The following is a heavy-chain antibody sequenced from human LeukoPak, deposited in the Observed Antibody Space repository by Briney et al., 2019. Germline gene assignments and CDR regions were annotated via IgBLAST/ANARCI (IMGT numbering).Heavy chain of an antibody. CDR2: INPNSDGT. D-gene: IGHD6-13*01. CDR1: GYTFTGYY. J-gene: IGHJ6*03. Sequence: GASVKVSCKASGYTFTGYYMHWVRQAPGQGLEWMGWINPNSDGTNYTQKFQGRVTMTRDTSISTAYMELSRLRSDDTAVYYCARDMGYSSSWRTGYYYYYYMDVWGKGTTVTVSS. CDR3: ARDMGYSSSWRTGYYYYYYMDV. V-gene: IGHV1-2*02.